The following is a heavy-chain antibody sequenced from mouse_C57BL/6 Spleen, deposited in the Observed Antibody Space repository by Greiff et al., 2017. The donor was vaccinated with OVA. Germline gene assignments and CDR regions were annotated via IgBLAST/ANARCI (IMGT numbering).Heavy chain of an antibody. Sequence: QVQLQQSGPELVKPGASVKISCKASGYAFSSSWMNWVKQRPGKGLGWIGRIYPGDGDTNYNGKFKGKATLTADKSSSTAYMQLSSLTSEDSAVYFCATPITTVVATGDYYAMDYWGQGTSVTVSS. CDR1: GYAFSSSW. CDR3: ATPITTVVATGDYYAMDY. J-gene: IGHJ4*01. D-gene: IGHD1-1*01. V-gene: IGHV1-82*01. CDR2: IYPGDGDT.